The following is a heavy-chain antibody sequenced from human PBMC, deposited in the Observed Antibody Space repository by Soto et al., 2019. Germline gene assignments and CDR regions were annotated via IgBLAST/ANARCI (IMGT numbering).Heavy chain of an antibody. CDR3: ARVRVPGWSGYYTRENYGMDV. Sequence: SETLSLTCTVSGGSISSGGYYWSWIRQHPGKGLEWIGYIYYSGSTYYNPSLKSRVTISVDTSKNQFSLKLSSVTAADTAVYYCARVRVPGWSGYYTRENYGMDVWGQGTTVTVSS. J-gene: IGHJ6*02. D-gene: IGHD3-3*01. CDR2: IYYSGST. CDR1: GGSISSGGYY. V-gene: IGHV4-31*03.